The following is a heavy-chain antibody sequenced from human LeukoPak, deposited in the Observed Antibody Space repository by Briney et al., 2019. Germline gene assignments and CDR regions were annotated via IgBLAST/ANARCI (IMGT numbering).Heavy chain of an antibody. CDR2: IWYDGSNK. CDR1: GFTFSNHG. J-gene: IGHJ4*02. V-gene: IGHV3-30*02. D-gene: IGHD3-10*01. Sequence: GGSLRLSCAASGFTFSNHGMHWVRQAPGKGPEWVALIWYDGSNKYYADSVKGRFTISRDNSKNTLYLQMNSLRAEDTAVYYCAKGDGSGSCDYWGQGTLVTVSS. CDR3: AKGDGSGSCDY.